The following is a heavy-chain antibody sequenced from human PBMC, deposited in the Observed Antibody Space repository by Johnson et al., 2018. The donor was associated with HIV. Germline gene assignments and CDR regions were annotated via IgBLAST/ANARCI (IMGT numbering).Heavy chain of an antibody. CDR1: GLTFSSFG. CDR3: ASGYCSSTSCYGRKLLDDAFDI. Sequence: QVQLVESGGGVVQPGASLTLSCAASGLTFSSFGMHWVRQAPGKGLEWVAFIRYDGSNKYYADSVKGRFTISRDNSKNTLYLQMNGLKTEDTAVYYCASGYCSSTSCYGRKLLDDAFDIWGQGTMVTVSS. D-gene: IGHD2-2*03. V-gene: IGHV3-30*02. CDR2: IRYDGSNK. J-gene: IGHJ3*02.